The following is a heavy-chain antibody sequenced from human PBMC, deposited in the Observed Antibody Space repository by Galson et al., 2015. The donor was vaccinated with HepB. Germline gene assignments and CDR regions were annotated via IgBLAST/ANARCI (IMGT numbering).Heavy chain of an antibody. CDR3: ARDRSVADTPGYYYYYGMDV. D-gene: IGHD6-19*01. CDR1: GFTFSSYG. V-gene: IGHV3-30*02. Sequence: SLRLSCAASGFTFSSYGMHWVRQAPGKGLEWVAFIRYDGSNKYYADSVKGRFTISRDNSKNTLYLQMNSLRAEDTAVYYCARDRSVADTPGYYYYYGMDVWGQGTTVTVSS. J-gene: IGHJ6*02. CDR2: IRYDGSNK.